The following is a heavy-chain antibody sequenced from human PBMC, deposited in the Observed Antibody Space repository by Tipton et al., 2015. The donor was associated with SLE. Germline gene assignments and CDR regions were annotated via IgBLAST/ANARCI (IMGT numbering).Heavy chain of an antibody. CDR3: AKKSDWDYFDY. D-gene: IGHD2-21*01. CDR1: GFNFRSYG. J-gene: IGHJ4*02. Sequence: RSLRLSCAASGFNFRSYGMHWVRQAPGKGLEWVAVIWYDGTTKYYADSVKGRFTISRDNSKNTLYLQMNSLRGEDTALYYCAKKSDWDYFDYWGQGTLVTVSP. V-gene: IGHV3-33*06. CDR2: IWYDGTTK.